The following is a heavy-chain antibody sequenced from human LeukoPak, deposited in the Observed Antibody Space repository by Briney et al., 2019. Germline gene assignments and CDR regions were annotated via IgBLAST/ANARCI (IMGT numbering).Heavy chain of an antibody. V-gene: IGHV3-48*01. Sequence: GGSLRLSCAASGFTFSSYYMNWVRQAPGKGPEWVSYISSRSSSIYYADSVKGRFTISRDNSKNTLYLQKNSLRAEDTAVYYCARDNKQYSSGWSYYFDYWGQGTLVTVSS. CDR3: ARDNKQYSSGWSYYFDY. D-gene: IGHD6-19*01. CDR1: GFTFSSYY. CDR2: ISSRSSSI. J-gene: IGHJ4*02.